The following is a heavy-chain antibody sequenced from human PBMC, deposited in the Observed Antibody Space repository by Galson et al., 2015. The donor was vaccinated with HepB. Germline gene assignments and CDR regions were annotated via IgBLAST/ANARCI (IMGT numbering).Heavy chain of an antibody. Sequence: SLRLSCAGSGFTFSNYAMSWVRQAPGKGLEWVSTISGSGVSTYYADSVKGRFTISRDNSKNTLSLQMNCLRAEDTAVYYCAKDEVTTRNYYYGMDVWGRGTTVTVSS. CDR2: ISGSGVST. D-gene: IGHD2-21*02. CDR1: GFTFSNYA. CDR3: AKDEVTTRNYYYGMDV. V-gene: IGHV3-23*01. J-gene: IGHJ6*02.